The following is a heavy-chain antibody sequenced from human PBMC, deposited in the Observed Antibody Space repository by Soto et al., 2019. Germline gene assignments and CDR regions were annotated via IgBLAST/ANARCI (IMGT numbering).Heavy chain of an antibody. CDR3: AKGAYSSLFDT. D-gene: IGHD2-21*01. Sequence: GGSLRLSCVASGFPFSSYAMSWVRQTPGKGLEGVSAISGSGGRTYYADPVKGRFTISRDNSNTPLSLQLHILRVEDTAVYFCAKGAYSSLFDTWGQGTMVTVSS. CDR1: GFPFSSYA. CDR2: ISGSGGRT. V-gene: IGHV3-23*01. J-gene: IGHJ3*02.